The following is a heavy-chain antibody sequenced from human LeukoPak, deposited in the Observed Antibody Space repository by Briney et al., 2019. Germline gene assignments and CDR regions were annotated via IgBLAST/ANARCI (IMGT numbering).Heavy chain of an antibody. CDR2: IYPGDSDT. Sequence: GESLKISCKGSRYSFTSYWIGWVRQMPGKGLEWMGIIYPGDSDTRYSPSFQGQVTISADKSISTAYLQWSSLKASDTAMYYCARQGGYDSSGYWFLSWGQGTLVTVSS. J-gene: IGHJ5*02. D-gene: IGHD3-22*01. CDR3: ARQGGYDSSGYWFLS. V-gene: IGHV5-51*01. CDR1: RYSFTSYW.